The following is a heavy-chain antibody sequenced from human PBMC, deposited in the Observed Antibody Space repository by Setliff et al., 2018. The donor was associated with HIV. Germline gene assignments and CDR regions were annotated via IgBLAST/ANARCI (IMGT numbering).Heavy chain of an antibody. CDR1: GYIFTTFG. J-gene: IGHJ4*02. D-gene: IGHD1-26*01. V-gene: IGHV1-18*01. CDR3: ARDYSGTYYGDIDW. Sequence: ASVKVSCKASGYIFTTFGFSWVRQAPGQGLEWMGWINTHNGNTHYAQRFQGRVTMTRDTSTTTAYMELRSLRSEDTAVYYCARDYSGTYYGDIDWWGQGTLVTVSS. CDR2: INTHNGNT.